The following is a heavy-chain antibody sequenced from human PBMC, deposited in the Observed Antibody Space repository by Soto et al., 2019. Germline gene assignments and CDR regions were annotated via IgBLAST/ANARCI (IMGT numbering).Heavy chain of an antibody. Sequence: GASVKVSCKASGYTFTSYGISWVRQAPGQGLEWMGWISAYNGNTNYAQKLQGRVTMTTDTSTSTAYMELRSLRSDDTAVYYCARVLPKFYYDSRVRTSRWFDPWGQGTLVTVSS. CDR2: ISAYNGNT. CDR3: ARVLPKFYYDSRVRTSRWFDP. D-gene: IGHD3-16*01. CDR1: GYTFTSYG. V-gene: IGHV1-18*01. J-gene: IGHJ5*02.